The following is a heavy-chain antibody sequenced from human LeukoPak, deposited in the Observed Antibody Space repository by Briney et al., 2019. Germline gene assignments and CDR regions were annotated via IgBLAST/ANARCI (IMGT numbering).Heavy chain of an antibody. CDR1: GYTFTGYY. Sequence: ASVKVSCKASGYTFTGYYMHWVRQAPGQGLEWMGWINPNSGGTNYAQKFQGRVTMTRDTSISTAYMELSRLRSDDTAVYYCARASSSSMYYFDYWGQGTLVTVSS. CDR3: ARASSSSMYYFDY. J-gene: IGHJ4*02. V-gene: IGHV1-2*02. CDR2: INPNSGGT. D-gene: IGHD6-13*01.